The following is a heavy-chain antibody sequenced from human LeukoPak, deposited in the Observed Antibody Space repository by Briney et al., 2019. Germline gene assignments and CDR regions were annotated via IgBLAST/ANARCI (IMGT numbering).Heavy chain of an antibody. J-gene: IGHJ4*02. D-gene: IGHD3-22*01. V-gene: IGHV4-59*01. CDR2: IYYSGSI. CDR1: GASISSYY. Sequence: PSETLTLTCTVSGASISSYYWSWIRQPPGKGLEWIGDIYYSGSIKYNPSLKSRVTMSVDTSKNQFSLKLSSVTAADTAIYYCARENPSGYYNRPIDYWGQGTLVTVSS. CDR3: ARENPSGYYNRPIDY.